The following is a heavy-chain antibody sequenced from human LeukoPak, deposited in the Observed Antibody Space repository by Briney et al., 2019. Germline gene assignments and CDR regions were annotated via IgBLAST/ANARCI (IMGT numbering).Heavy chain of an antibody. J-gene: IGHJ3*02. Sequence: GGPLGLPGEALGSTFRKAWLSWARKPQGKGLEGVARIKSKTDGGTTDYAAPVKGRFTISRDDSKNTLYLQMNSLKTEDTAVYYCTGLTWIQLWFDIWGQGTMVTVSS. D-gene: IGHD5-18*01. CDR1: GSTFRKAW. V-gene: IGHV3-15*01. CDR3: TGLTWIQLWFDI. CDR2: IKSKTDGGTT.